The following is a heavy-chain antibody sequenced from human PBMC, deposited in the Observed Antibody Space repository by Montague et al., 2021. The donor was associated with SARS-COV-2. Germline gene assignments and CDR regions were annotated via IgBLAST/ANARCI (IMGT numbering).Heavy chain of an antibody. J-gene: IGHJ6*02. CDR2: INHRGST. V-gene: IGHV4-34*01. CDR1: GWSFSTYY. Sequence: SETLSLTCAVYGWSFSTYYWSWIRQPPGKGLPWFGEINHRGSTTYNPSLQSRVTISLDTSKNQFSLKLSSVTAAATAVYYCARVRGDNLILGAYYYYGMDVWGQGTTVTVSS. CDR3: ARVRGDNLILGAYYYYGMDV. D-gene: IGHD3-10*01.